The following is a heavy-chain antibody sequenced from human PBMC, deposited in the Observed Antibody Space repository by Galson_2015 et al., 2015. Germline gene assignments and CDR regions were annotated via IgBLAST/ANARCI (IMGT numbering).Heavy chain of an antibody. J-gene: IGHJ3*02. CDR1: EFTFSNYD. V-gene: IGHV3-13*01. CDR3: TRGVDATLARDDAFEI. CDR2: IGTTGDT. D-gene: IGHD3-10*01. Sequence: SLRLSCAASEFTFSNYDIHWVRQATGKGLEWVSAIGTTGDTYYADSVKGRFTISRENAKNSLHLQMNSLTAGDTAVYYCTRGVDATLARDDAFEIWGQGTMVTVSP.